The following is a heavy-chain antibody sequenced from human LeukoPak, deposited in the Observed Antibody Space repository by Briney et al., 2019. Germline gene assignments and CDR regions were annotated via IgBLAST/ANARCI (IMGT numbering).Heavy chain of an antibody. J-gene: IGHJ6*02. CDR1: GFTFSSYA. D-gene: IGHD4-17*01. CDR3: AKLEDFGYGDALGMDV. CDR2: ITESGDIT. Sequence: GASLRLSCAASGFTFSSYAMCWVRQAPGKGPEWVSGITESGDITYYADSVKGRFTISRDNSKNTLYLQMNSLRAEDTAVYYCAKLEDFGYGDALGMDVWGQGTTVTVSS. V-gene: IGHV3-23*01.